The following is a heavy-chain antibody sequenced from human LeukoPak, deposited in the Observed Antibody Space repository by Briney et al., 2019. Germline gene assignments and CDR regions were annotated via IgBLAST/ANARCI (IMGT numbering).Heavy chain of an antibody. D-gene: IGHD3-16*02. CDR3: TRGIMITFGGVIDSPGAFDI. CDR1: GFTFSSYA. CDR2: ISGSGGST. Sequence: PGGSLRLSCAASGFTFSSYAMSWVRQAPGKGLEWVSAISGSGGSTYYADSVKGRFTISRDNSKNTLYLQMNSLKTEDTAVYYCTRGIMITFGGVIDSPGAFDIWGQGTMVTVSS. J-gene: IGHJ3*02. V-gene: IGHV3-23*01.